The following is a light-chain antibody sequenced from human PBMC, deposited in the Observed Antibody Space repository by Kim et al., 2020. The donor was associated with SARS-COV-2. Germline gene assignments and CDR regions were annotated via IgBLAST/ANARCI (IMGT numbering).Light chain of an antibody. J-gene: IGKJ1*01. CDR1: QSVSSN. CDR3: QQDNNWWT. Sequence: EIVMTQSPATLSVSPGERATLSCRASQSVSSNLAWYQQKPGQAPRLLIYGASTRATGIPARFSGSGSGTEFTLTISSLQSEDFAVYYCQQDNNWWTFGQGAKVDIK. V-gene: IGKV3-15*01. CDR2: GAS.